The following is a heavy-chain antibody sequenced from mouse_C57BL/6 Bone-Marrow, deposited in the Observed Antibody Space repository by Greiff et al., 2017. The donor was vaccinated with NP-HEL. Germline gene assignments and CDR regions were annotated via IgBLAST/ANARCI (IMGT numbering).Heavy chain of an antibody. Sequence: EVQVVESGGGLVQPGGSLKLSCAASGFTFSDYGMAWVRQAPRQGPEWVAFISNLAYSIYYADNVTGRFTISRENAKNTLYLEMSSLRSEDTAMYYCARHVGPYAMDYWGQGTSVTVSS. V-gene: IGHV5-15*01. CDR3: ARHVGPYAMDY. CDR1: GFTFSDYG. J-gene: IGHJ4*01. CDR2: ISNLAYSI.